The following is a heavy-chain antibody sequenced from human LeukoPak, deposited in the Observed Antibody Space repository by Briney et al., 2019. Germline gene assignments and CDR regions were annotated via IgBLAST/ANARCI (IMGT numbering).Heavy chain of an antibody. CDR2: IIPIFGTA. D-gene: IGHD3-22*01. CDR3: ATSPYYDSSGHYRGGHWFDP. Sequence: GASVKVSCKASGGTFSSYAISWVRQAPGQGLEWMGGIIPIFGTANYAQKFQARVTITADESTSTAYMEMSSLRSEDTAVYYCATSPYYDSSGHYRGGHWFDPWGQGTLVTVSS. V-gene: IGHV1-69*13. CDR1: GGTFSSYA. J-gene: IGHJ5*02.